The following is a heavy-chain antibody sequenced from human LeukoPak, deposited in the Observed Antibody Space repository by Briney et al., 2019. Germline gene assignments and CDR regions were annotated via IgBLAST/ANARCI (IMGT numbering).Heavy chain of an antibody. CDR2: ISGSGDST. V-gene: IGHV3-23*01. CDR1: EFSFSNYA. J-gene: IGHJ4*02. Sequence: GGSLRLSCAASEFSFSNYAMSWVRQAPGKGLEWVSAISGSGDSTYYADSVKGRFTISRDNSKNTVSLQMNSLRGEDAAIYYCAKGRGADCSGECSSRILDYWGQGTLVTVSS. D-gene: IGHD2-21*01. CDR3: AKGRGADCSGECSSRILDY.